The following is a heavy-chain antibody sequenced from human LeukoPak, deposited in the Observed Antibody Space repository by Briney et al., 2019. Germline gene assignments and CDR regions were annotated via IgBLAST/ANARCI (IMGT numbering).Heavy chain of an antibody. V-gene: IGHV3-48*01. CDR3: ARERGGGSYQVRVPYDY. D-gene: IGHD1-26*01. J-gene: IGHJ4*02. Sequence: GGSLRLSCAASGFTFSSYSMNWVRQAPGKGLEWVSYISSSSSTIYYADSVKGRFTISRDNAKNSLYLQMNGLRAEDTAVYYCARERGGGSYQVRVPYDYWGQGTLVTVSS. CDR1: GFTFSSYS. CDR2: ISSSSSTI.